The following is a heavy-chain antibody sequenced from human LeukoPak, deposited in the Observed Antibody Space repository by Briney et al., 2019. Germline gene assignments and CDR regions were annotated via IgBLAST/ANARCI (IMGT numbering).Heavy chain of an antibody. J-gene: IGHJ5*02. V-gene: IGHV3-53*01. D-gene: IGHD3-16*02. Sequence: GGSLRLSCAASGFTVSSNYMSWVRQAPGKGLEWVSVIYSGGSTYYADSVKGRFTISRDNSKNTLYLQVNSLRAEDTAVYYCARAKNDYVWGSYRPPKFGWFDPWGQGTLVTVSS. CDR1: GFTVSSNY. CDR3: ARAKNDYVWGSYRPPKFGWFDP. CDR2: IYSGGST.